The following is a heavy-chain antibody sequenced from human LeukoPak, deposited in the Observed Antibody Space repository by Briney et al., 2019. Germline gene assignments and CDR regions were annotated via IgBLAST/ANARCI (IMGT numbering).Heavy chain of an antibody. D-gene: IGHD3-16*02. V-gene: IGHV3-48*02. J-gene: IGHJ4*02. CDR3: ADGVYSYNAFDY. CDR2: ISTGRSIM. CDR1: GFMFINGC. Sequence: QPGGSLRPSSAPSGFMFINGCLSCVRQAPGKGLEWVSHISTGRSIMNYADSVKGRFTISRDNGKNSVYLQMNSLKDEDTAVYYCADGVYSYNAFDYWGQGTLVRVSS.